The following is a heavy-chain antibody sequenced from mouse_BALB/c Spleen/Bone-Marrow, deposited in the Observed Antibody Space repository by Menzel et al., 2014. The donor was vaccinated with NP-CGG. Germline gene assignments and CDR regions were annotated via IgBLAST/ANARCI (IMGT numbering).Heavy chain of an antibody. CDR2: IRLKSDNYAT. J-gene: IGHJ4*01. CDR3: TLTGTGAMDY. Sequence: EVKLMESGGGLVQPGGSMKPSCVASGFTFXSYWMSWVRQSPEKGLEWVAEIRLKSDNYATHYAESVKGKFTISRDDSKSRLYLQMNSLRAEDTGIYYCTLTGTGAMDYWGQGTSVTVSS. V-gene: IGHV6-6*02. CDR1: GFTFXSYW. D-gene: IGHD4-1*01.